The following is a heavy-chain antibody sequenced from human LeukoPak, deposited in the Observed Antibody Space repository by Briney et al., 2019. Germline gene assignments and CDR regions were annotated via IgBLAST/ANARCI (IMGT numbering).Heavy chain of an antibody. CDR3: AKDDPTGRYL. J-gene: IGHJ4*02. Sequence: GGSLTLSCAASGFTFSSFGMHWVRQTPGKGLEWVTFIHNYETTEYYADSVKGRFTISRDNSKNTVCLQMNSLRVEDAAVYYCAKDDPTGRYLWGQGTLVTVSS. CDR2: IHNYETTE. CDR1: GFTFSSFG. V-gene: IGHV3-30*02. D-gene: IGHD1-26*01.